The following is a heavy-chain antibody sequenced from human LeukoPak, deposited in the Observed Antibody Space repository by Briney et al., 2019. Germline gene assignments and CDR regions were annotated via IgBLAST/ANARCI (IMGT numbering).Heavy chain of an antibody. Sequence: GASVKVSCKASGYTFTSYGISWVRQAPGQGVEWMGWISAYNGNTNYAQKLQGRVTMTTDTSTSTAYMELRSLRSDDTAVYYCARGGNVLLWFGELYGGPYDYWGQGTLVTVSS. J-gene: IGHJ4*02. D-gene: IGHD3-10*01. CDR1: GYTFTSYG. CDR3: ARGGNVLLWFGELYGGPYDY. CDR2: ISAYNGNT. V-gene: IGHV1-18*01.